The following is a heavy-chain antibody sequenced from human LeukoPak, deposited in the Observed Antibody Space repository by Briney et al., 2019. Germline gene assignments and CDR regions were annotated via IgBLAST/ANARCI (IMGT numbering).Heavy chain of an antibody. V-gene: IGHV3-66*01. J-gene: IGHJ3*02. CDR2: IYSGGST. Sequence: GGSLRLSCAASGFTVSSNFMSWVRQAPGKGLEWVSVIYSGGSTYYADSVKGRFTISRDNSKNTLYLQMHSLRAEDTAVYYCARGYRGFGELWNAFDIWGHGTKVTVSS. CDR3: ARGYRGFGELWNAFDI. CDR1: GFTVSSNF. D-gene: IGHD3-10*01.